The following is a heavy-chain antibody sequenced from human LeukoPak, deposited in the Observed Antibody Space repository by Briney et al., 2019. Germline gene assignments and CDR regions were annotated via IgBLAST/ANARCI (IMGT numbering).Heavy chain of an antibody. CDR2: IIPIFGTA. CDR1: GGTFSSYA. CDR3: ASAPYDILTGYYY. Sequence: VASVKVSCKASGGTFSSYAISWVRQAPGQGLEWMGGIIPIFGTANYAQKFQGRVTITADESTSTAYMELSSLRSEDTAVYYCASAPYDILTGYYYWGQGTLVTVSS. V-gene: IGHV1-69*13. D-gene: IGHD3-9*01. J-gene: IGHJ4*02.